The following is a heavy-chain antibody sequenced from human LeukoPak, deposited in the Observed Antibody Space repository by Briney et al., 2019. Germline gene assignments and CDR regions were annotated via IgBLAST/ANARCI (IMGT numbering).Heavy chain of an antibody. J-gene: IGHJ6*04. CDR2: ISSSGTTK. D-gene: IGHD3-10*02. CDR3: AELGITMIGGV. V-gene: IGHV3-48*03. CDR1: GFSFSSYE. Sequence: GGSLRLSCAASGFSFSSYEMDWVRQAPGKGLEWVSYISSSGTTKYYADSVKGRFTISRDNAKNSLYLQMNSLGAEDTSVYYCAELGITMIGGVWGKGTTVTISS.